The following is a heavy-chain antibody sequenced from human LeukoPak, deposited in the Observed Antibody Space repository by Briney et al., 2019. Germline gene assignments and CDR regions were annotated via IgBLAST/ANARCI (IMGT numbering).Heavy chain of an antibody. CDR1: GGSFSGYY. J-gene: IGHJ4*02. V-gene: IGHV4-34*01. Sequence: SETLSLTCAVYGGSFSGYYWSWIRQPPGKGLEWIGEINHSGSTNYNPSLKSRVTISVDTSKNQFSLKLSSVTAADTAVYYCARGQVRRLGYYFDYWGQGTLVTVSS. CDR2: INHSGST. D-gene: IGHD1-26*01. CDR3: ARGQVRRLGYYFDY.